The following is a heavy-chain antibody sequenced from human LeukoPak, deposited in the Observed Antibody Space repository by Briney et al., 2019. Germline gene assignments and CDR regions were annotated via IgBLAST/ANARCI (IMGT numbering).Heavy chain of an antibody. Sequence: SETLSLTCTGSGGSISSGSYYWSWIRQPAGKGLEWIGRIYTSGSTNYNPSLKSRVTISVDTSKNQFSLKLSSVTAADTAEYYCAREGRIAAAGVYYYYMDVWGKGTTVTVSS. J-gene: IGHJ6*03. CDR1: GGSISSGSYY. CDR2: IYTSGST. D-gene: IGHD6-13*01. V-gene: IGHV4-61*02. CDR3: AREGRIAAAGVYYYYMDV.